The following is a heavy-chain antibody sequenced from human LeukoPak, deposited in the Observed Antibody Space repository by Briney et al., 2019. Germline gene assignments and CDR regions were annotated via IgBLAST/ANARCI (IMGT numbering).Heavy chain of an antibody. CDR3: AGGRTSIAAHVRY. CDR2: INHSGST. Sequence: SGTLSLTCAVYGGSFSGYYWGWIRQPPGKGLEWIGEINHSGSTNYNPSLKSRVTISVDTSKNQFSLKLSSVTAADTAVYYCAGGRTSIAAHVRYWGQGTLVTASS. D-gene: IGHD6-6*01. CDR1: GGSFSGYY. V-gene: IGHV4-34*01. J-gene: IGHJ4*02.